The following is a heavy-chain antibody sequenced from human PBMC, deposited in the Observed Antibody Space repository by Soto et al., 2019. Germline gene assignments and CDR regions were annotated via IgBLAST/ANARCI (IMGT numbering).Heavy chain of an antibody. D-gene: IGHD3-22*01. CDR2: IFPSDSDT. V-gene: IGHV5-51*01. CDR3: ATKGNSGYFNCFDS. Sequence: GESLKISCITSGYKFTSSWISWVRRNPGKGLEWMGIIFPSDSDTRYSPSFQGQVTISADSSTSTVFLQWSSLNTSDPAVYFCATKGNSGYFNCFDSWGQGTRFTAAS. CDR1: GYKFTSSW. J-gene: IGHJ4*02.